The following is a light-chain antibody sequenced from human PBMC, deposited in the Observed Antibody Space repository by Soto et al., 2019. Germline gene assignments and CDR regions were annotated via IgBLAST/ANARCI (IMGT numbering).Light chain of an antibody. Sequence: IVLTHSPATLSLSPLKIATLSCRSSQNISSYLIWYQQKPGQAPRLLIYDVSNRATGIPARFSGSGSGTEFTLTISSLQSEDFAVYYCQKYIRWPLTFGGGTKVDIK. CDR2: DVS. V-gene: IGKV3-11*01. CDR3: QKYIRWPLT. CDR1: QNISSY. J-gene: IGKJ4*01.